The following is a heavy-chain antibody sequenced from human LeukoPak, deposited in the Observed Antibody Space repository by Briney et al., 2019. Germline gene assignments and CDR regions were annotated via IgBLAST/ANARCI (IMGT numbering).Heavy chain of an antibody. D-gene: IGHD2-21*02. CDR1: GFTFSSYA. CDR3: ATHIVVVTAWAQDDY. CDR2: ISYDGSNK. V-gene: IGHV3-30-3*01. Sequence: GRSLRLSCAASGFTFSSYAMHWVRQAPGKGLEWVAVISYDGSNKYYADSVKGRFTISRDNSKNTLYLQMNSLRAEDTAVYYCATHIVVVTAWAQDDYWGQGTLVTVSS. J-gene: IGHJ4*02.